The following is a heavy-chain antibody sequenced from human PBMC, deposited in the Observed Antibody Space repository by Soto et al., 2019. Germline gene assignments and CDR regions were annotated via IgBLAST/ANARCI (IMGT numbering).Heavy chain of an antibody. V-gene: IGHV1-69*04. J-gene: IGHJ5*02. Sequence: SVKVCCKASGGTFSRYTISWVRQAPGRGLEWMGRIIPILGIANYAQKFQGRVTITADKSTSTAYMELSSLRSEDTAVYYCARDYCSGGSCYVVPSVGFDPWGQGTLVTVSS. CDR3: ARDYCSGGSCYVVPSVGFDP. CDR2: IIPILGIA. CDR1: GGTFSRYT. D-gene: IGHD2-15*01.